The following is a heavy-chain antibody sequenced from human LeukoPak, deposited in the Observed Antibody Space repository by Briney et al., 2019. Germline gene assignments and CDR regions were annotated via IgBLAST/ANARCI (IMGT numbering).Heavy chain of an antibody. Sequence: ASVKVSCKASGYTFTGYYMHWVRQAPGQGLEWMGWINPNSGGTNYAQKFQGRVTMTRDTSISTAYMELSRLRSDDTAVYYCAREGVIGDGYNFFDYWGQGTLVTVSS. CDR1: GYTFTGYY. CDR3: AREGVIGDGYNFFDY. CDR2: INPNSGGT. J-gene: IGHJ4*02. D-gene: IGHD5-24*01. V-gene: IGHV1-2*02.